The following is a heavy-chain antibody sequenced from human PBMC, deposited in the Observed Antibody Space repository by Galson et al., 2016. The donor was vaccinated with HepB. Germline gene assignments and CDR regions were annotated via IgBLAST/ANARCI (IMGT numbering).Heavy chain of an antibody. CDR1: GGSISSGGYS. CDR2: IYDSGST. V-gene: IGHV4-30-2*01. CDR3: ARGGRDDAFDI. Sequence: LSLTCTVSGGSISSGGYSWSWIRQPPGKGLAWIGYIYDSGSTYYNPSLKSRLTISVDRSKNQFSLKLSSVTAADTAVYYCARGGRDDAFDIWGQGTMVTVSS. J-gene: IGHJ3*02.